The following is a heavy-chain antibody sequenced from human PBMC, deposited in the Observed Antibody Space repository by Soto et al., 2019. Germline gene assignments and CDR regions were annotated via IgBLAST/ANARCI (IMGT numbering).Heavy chain of an antibody. J-gene: IGHJ6*02. Sequence: ASVKVSCKASGSTFSSYAISWVRQAPGQGLEWMGWISAYNGNTNYAQNLQGRVTMTTDTSTSTAYMELRSLRSDDTAVYYCARDRVGFNYYYYGMDVWGQGTTVTVSS. CDR3: ARDRVGFNYYYYGMDV. V-gene: IGHV1-18*01. CDR2: ISAYNGNT. D-gene: IGHD2-15*01. CDR1: GSTFSSYA.